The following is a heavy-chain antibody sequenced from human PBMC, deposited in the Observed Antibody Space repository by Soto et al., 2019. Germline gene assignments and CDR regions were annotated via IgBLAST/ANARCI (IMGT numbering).Heavy chain of an antibody. D-gene: IGHD1-26*01. V-gene: IGHV1-69*13. CDR1: GGTFSSYA. CDR3: ARAKGSGSETSDAFDI. Sequence: ASVKVSCKASGGTFSSYAISWVRQAPGQGLEWMGGIIPIFGTANYAQKFQGRVTITADESTSTAYMELSSLRSEDTAVYYCARAKGSGSETSDAFDIWGQGTMVTVS. CDR2: IIPIFGTA. J-gene: IGHJ3*02.